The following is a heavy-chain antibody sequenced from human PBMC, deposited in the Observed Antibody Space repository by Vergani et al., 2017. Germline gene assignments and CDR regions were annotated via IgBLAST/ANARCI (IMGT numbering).Heavy chain of an antibody. CDR2: INAGNGNT. CDR1: GYTFTSYA. CDR3: ARDRPHSYYYSYYMDV. D-gene: IGHD2-15*01. J-gene: IGHJ6*03. Sequence: QVQLVQSGAEVKKPGASVKVSCKASGYTFTSYAMHWVRQAPGQRLEWMGWINAGNGNTKYSQKFQGRVTITRDTSASTAYMELSSMSSEDTAVYYCARDRPHSYYYSYYMDVWGKGTTVTVSS. V-gene: IGHV1-3*01.